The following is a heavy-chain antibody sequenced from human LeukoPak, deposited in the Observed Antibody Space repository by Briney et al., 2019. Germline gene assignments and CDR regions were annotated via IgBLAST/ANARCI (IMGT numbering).Heavy chain of an antibody. CDR2: ISSYGHSHST. CDR1: GFALSIYA. J-gene: IGHJ3*02. Sequence: PGGSLRLSCAASGFALSIYAMSWVRQAPGKGLVWVSAISSYGHSHSTYYADSVKGRFTISRDNSKNTLYLQMNSLIAEDTAVYYCAKDLKVGSIYPGTFDIWGQGTMVTVSS. V-gene: IGHV3-23*01. CDR3: AKDLKVGSIYPGTFDI. D-gene: IGHD1-26*01.